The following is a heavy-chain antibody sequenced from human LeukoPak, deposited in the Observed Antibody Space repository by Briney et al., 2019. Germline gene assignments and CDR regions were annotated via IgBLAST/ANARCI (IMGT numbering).Heavy chain of an antibody. V-gene: IGHV3-30*04. CDR2: ISYDGSNK. CDR1: GFTFSSYA. D-gene: IGHD5-24*01. Sequence: GGSLRLSCAASGFTFSSYAMHWARQAPGKGLEWVAVISYDGSNKYYADSVKGRFTISRDNSKNTLYLQMNSLRAEDTAVYYCARGMGYYYMDVWGKGTTVTVSS. CDR3: ARGMGYYYMDV. J-gene: IGHJ6*03.